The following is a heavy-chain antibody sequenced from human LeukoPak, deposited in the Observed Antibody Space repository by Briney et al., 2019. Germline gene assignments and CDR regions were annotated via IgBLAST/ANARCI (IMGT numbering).Heavy chain of an antibody. CDR1: GFTFSSYS. V-gene: IGHV3-21*01. CDR2: ISSSSSYI. CDR3: ARDPYSNYEEEGYYYYGMDV. Sequence: PGGSLRLSCAASGFTFSSYSMNWVRQAPGKGLEWVSSISSSSSYIYYADSVKGRFTIYRDNAKNSLYLQMNSLRAEDPAVYYCARDPYSNYEEEGYYYYGMDVWGQGTTVTVSS. J-gene: IGHJ6*02. D-gene: IGHD4-11*01.